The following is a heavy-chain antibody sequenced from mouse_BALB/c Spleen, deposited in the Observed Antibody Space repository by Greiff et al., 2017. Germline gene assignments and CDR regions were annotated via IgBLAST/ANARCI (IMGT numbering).Heavy chain of an antibody. CDR1: GYTFTSYW. J-gene: IGHJ4*01. Sequence: QVQLKQSGAELARPGASVKLSCKASGYTFTSYWMQWVKQRPGQGLEWIGAIYPGDGDTRYTQKFKGKATLTADKSSSTAYMQLSSLASEDSAVYYCARSGPYAMDYWGQGTSVTVSS. D-gene: IGHD3-1*01. CDR2: IYPGDGDT. V-gene: IGHV1-87*01. CDR3: ARSGPYAMDY.